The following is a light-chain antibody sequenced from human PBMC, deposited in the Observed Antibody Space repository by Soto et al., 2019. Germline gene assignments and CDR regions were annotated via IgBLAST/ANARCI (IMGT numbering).Light chain of an antibody. CDR1: NSNIGNNY. V-gene: IGLV1-51*01. Sequence: QSALTQPPSVSAAPGQKVTISCSGSNSNIGNNYVAWYQQLPGTAPKLVIFDNNKRPSGIPDRFSGSKSGTSATLDITGLQTGDEADYYCGTWDDSLSAGVFGGGTKLTVL. J-gene: IGLJ3*02. CDR2: DNN. CDR3: GTWDDSLSAGV.